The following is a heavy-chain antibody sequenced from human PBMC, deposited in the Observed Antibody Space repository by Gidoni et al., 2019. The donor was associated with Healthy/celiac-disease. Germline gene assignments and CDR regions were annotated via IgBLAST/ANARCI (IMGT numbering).Heavy chain of an antibody. V-gene: IGHV1-2*02. CDR2: INPNSGGT. J-gene: IGHJ1*01. CDR1: GYTFTGYY. D-gene: IGHD6-19*01. Sequence: QVQLVQSGAEVKKPGASVKVSCKASGYTFTGYYMHWVRQAPGQGLEWMGWINPNSGGTNYAQKFQGRVTMTRDTSISTAYMELSRLRSDDTAVYYCARDGMLAVAGTSFQHWGQGTLVTVSS. CDR3: ARDGMLAVAGTSFQH.